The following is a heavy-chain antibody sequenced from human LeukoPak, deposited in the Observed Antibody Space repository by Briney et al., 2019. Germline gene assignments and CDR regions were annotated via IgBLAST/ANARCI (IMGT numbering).Heavy chain of an antibody. CDR3: ARNMGDY. D-gene: IGHD2/OR15-2a*01. J-gene: IGHJ4*02. CDR2: ISVGAEYI. CDR1: GFTFSTYV. V-gene: IGHV3-23*01. Sequence: GGSLRLSCAASGFTFSTYVMNWFRQAPGKGLEWVSTISVGAEYIFYADSVKGRFTISRDDSNNALYLQMNSLRAEDTAVYYCARNMGDYWGQGTLVSVSS.